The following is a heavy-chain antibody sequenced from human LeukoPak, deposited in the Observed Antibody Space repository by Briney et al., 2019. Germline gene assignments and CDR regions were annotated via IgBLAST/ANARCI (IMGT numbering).Heavy chain of an antibody. CDR2: IRYDGSNK. V-gene: IGHV3-30*02. Sequence: GGSLRLSCAASGFTFSSYGVHWVRQAPGKGLEWVAFIRYDGSNKYYADSVKGRFTISRDNSKNTLYLQMNSLRAEDTAVYYCAKFWSGYYTEFGDAFDIWGQGTMVTVSS. CDR1: GFTFSSYG. CDR3: AKFWSGYYTEFGDAFDI. J-gene: IGHJ3*02. D-gene: IGHD3-3*01.